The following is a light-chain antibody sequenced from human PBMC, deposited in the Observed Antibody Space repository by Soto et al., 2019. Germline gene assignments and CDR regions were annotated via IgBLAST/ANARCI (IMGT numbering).Light chain of an antibody. Sequence: DVQMTQSPSTLSASVGDRVTITCRASQSISSLLACYQQKPGKAPKLLIYDASSLESGVPSRFSGSGSGTEFTLTISSLQPDDFATYYCQQYNSYGWTFGQGTKVDIK. J-gene: IGKJ1*01. CDR2: DAS. V-gene: IGKV1-5*01. CDR3: QQYNSYGWT. CDR1: QSISSL.